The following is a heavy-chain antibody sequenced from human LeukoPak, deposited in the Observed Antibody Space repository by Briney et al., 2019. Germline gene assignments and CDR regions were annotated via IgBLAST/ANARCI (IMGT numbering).Heavy chain of an antibody. V-gene: IGHV1-2*02. CDR3: ARDRSGSTPDYYGMDV. D-gene: IGHD1-26*01. Sequence: GASVKVSCKASGYSFSGYYMQWVRQAPGQGLEWMGWINPNSGGTNYAQKFQGRVTMTRDTSISTAYMELSRLRSDDTAVYYCARDRSGSTPDYYGMDVWGQGTTVTVSS. CDR2: INPNSGGT. CDR1: GYSFSGYY. J-gene: IGHJ6*02.